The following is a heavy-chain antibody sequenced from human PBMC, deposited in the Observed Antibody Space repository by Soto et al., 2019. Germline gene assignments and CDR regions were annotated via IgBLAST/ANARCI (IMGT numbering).Heavy chain of an antibody. CDR3: VRAGGDYSFDF. CDR1: GFTFSDHY. J-gene: IGHJ4*02. CDR2: IRKKVNSYTT. V-gene: IGHV3-72*01. Sequence: EVQLVESGGGLVQPGGSLRLSYAASGFTFSDHYMDWVRQAPGKGLEWVGRIRKKVNSYTTEYAASVKGRFTISRDDSKNSLYLQMNSLETGDTAVYYCVRAGGDYSFDFWGQGTLVSVSS. D-gene: IGHD2-21*02.